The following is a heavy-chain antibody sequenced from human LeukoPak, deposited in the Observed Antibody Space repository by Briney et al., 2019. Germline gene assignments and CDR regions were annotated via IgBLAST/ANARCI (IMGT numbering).Heavy chain of an antibody. Sequence: PGGSLRLSCAPSGFIFSNYWMSWVRQAPGKGLEWLSIIYTAGNTVSAESVKGRFIISRDNSRNTVHLQMNSLRDDDTAVYYCARGHFALPRSYFDSSCPGSLVAVSS. CDR1: GFIFSNYW. V-gene: IGHV3-66*01. D-gene: IGHD3-3*02. J-gene: IGHJ4*02. CDR3: ARGHFALPRSYFDS. CDR2: IYTAGNT.